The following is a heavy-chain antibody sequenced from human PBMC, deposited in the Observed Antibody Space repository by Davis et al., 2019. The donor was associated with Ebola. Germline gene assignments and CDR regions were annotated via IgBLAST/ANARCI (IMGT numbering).Heavy chain of an antibody. V-gene: IGHV1-3*01. D-gene: IGHD1-26*01. CDR2: INAGNGNT. Sequence: ASVKVSCKASGYTFTSYAMHWVRQAPGQRLEWMGWINAGNGNTNYAQKLQGRVTMTTDTSTSTAYMELRSLRSDDTAVYYCARDGAGWEPNRWFDPWGQGTLVTVSS. CDR1: GYTFTSYA. CDR3: ARDGAGWEPNRWFDP. J-gene: IGHJ5*02.